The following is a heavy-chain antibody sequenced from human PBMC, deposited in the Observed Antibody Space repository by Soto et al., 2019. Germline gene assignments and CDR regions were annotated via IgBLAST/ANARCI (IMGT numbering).Heavy chain of an antibody. CDR3: ARKFSSSWSYYYYGMDV. V-gene: IGHV6-1*01. CDR1: GDSVSSNSAA. D-gene: IGHD6-13*01. J-gene: IGHJ6*02. Sequence: SQTLSLTCAISGDSVSSNSAAWNWIRQPPSRGLEWLGRTYYRSKWYNDYAVSVKSRITINPDTSKNQFSLQLNSVTPEDTAVYYCARKFSSSWSYYYYGMDVWGQGTTVTVSS. CDR2: TYYRSKWYN.